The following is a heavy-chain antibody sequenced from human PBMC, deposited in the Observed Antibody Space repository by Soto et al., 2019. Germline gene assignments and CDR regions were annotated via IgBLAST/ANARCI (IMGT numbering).Heavy chain of an antibody. CDR1: SFTFSSYW. V-gene: IGHV3-7*01. CDR3: VRDAGRGGDFDS. Sequence: EVRLVESGGGLVQPGGSLRLSCAASSFTFSSYWMAWVRQAPGKGLEWLANIKPDGGEKYYVDSVRGRFTISRDNAKNSLXXQMNSLXTEDTAAXXXVRDAGRGGDFDSWGQGTLVTVSS. CDR2: IKPDGGEK. D-gene: IGHD3-16*01. J-gene: IGHJ4*02.